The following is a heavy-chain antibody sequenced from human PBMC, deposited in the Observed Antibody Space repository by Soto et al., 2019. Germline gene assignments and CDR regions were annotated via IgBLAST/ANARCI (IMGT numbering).Heavy chain of an antibody. CDR1: GYTFANDY. CDR2: IKPSGGAT. J-gene: IGHJ4*02. CDR3: SRDTRSISGVAQTRFDF. Sequence: QVQLVQSGAEVKEPGASVKVSCKASGYTFANDYIHWVRQVPGQGLEWMGRIKPSGGATLYAQKCQGRVNMTRDTSTNTLYMDLSSLRSDATAMYYCSRDTRSISGVAQTRFDFWGQGPLVTVSS. D-gene: IGHD3-3*01. V-gene: IGHV1-46*01.